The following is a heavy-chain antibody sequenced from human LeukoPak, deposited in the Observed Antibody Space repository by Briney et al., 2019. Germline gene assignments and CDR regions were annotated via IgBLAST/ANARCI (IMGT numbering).Heavy chain of an antibody. J-gene: IGHJ4*02. CDR3: ARSIWYGKYFDY. V-gene: IGHV4-34*01. CDR1: GGSFSGYY. Sequence: SETLSLTCAVYGGSFSGYYWSWIRQPPGKGLEWIGEINHSGSTNYNPSLKSRVTISVDTSKNQFSLKLSSVTAADTAVYYCARSIWYGKYFDYWGQGTLVTVSS. D-gene: IGHD6-13*01. CDR2: INHSGST.